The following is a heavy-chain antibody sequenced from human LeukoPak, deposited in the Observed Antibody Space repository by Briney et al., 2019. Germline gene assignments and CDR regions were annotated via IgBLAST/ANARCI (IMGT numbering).Heavy chain of an antibody. D-gene: IGHD4-23*01. Sequence: GESLQISCKGAGYSFITYWIGWVRQMPGKGLEWMGIIYPDDSDTKYSPSFQGQVTISADKSISTAYLQWSSLKASDTAVYYCARHVQPPGGTHDYGGNRDWFDPWGQGTLVTVSS. J-gene: IGHJ5*02. V-gene: IGHV5-51*01. CDR3: ARHVQPPGGTHDYGGNRDWFDP. CDR1: GYSFITYW. CDR2: IYPDDSDT.